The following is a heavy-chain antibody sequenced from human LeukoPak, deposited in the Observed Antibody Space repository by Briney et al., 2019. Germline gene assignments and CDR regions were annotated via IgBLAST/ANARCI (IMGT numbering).Heavy chain of an antibody. CDR3: ARDYYDSSGYYGPFDY. CDR2: ISAYNGNT. J-gene: IGHJ4*02. V-gene: IGHV1-18*01. D-gene: IGHD3-22*01. Sequence: GASLKISCQGSGSSFTSYGISWVRQAPGQGLEWMGWISAYNGNTNYAQKLQGRVTMTTDTSTSTAYMELRSLRSDDTAVYYCARDYYDSSGYYGPFDYWGQGTLVTVSS. CDR1: GSSFTSYG.